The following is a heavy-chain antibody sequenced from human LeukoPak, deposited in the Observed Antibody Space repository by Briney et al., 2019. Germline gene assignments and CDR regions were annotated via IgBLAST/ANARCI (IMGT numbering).Heavy chain of an antibody. D-gene: IGHD2-2*01. CDR2: IAYDGSNK. V-gene: IGHV3-30*14. Sequence: GGSLRLSCAASGYTFSSYAMHWVRQAPGKGLEWVAVIAYDGSNKYYADSVKGRFTISRDNSRNTLYLQMNTLRAEDTAVYYRARGRKYCSSTSSCYAGDFDYWGQGTLVTVSS. J-gene: IGHJ4*02. CDR3: ARGRKYCSSTSSCYAGDFDY. CDR1: GYTFSSYA.